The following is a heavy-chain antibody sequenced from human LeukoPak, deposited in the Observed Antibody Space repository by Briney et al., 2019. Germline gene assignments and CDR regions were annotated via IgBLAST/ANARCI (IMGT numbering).Heavy chain of an antibody. CDR1: GDSISTSSYY. Sequence: PSETLSLTCSVSGDSISTSSYYWGWIRQPPGKGLEWIGYIYYSGSTNYNPSLKSRVTISVDTSKNQFSLKLSSVTAADTAVYYCARFAPYSSGWYRLFGAGGYYFDYWGQGTLVTVSS. V-gene: IGHV4-61*05. CDR3: ARFAPYSSGWYRLFGAGGYYFDY. J-gene: IGHJ4*02. D-gene: IGHD6-19*01. CDR2: IYYSGST.